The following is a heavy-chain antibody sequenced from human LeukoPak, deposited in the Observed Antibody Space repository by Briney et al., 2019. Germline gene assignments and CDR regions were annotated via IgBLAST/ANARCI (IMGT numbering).Heavy chain of an antibody. CDR3: ARVSSGTRDAFDI. CDR1: GYTFTSYY. Sequence: ASVKVSCKASGYTFTSYYMHWVRQAPGQGLQWMGIINPSGGSTSYAQKFQGRVTMTRDMSTSTVYVELSSLRSEDTAVYYCARVSSGTRDAFDIWGQGTMVTVSS. D-gene: IGHD3-10*01. CDR2: INPSGGST. J-gene: IGHJ3*02. V-gene: IGHV1-46*01.